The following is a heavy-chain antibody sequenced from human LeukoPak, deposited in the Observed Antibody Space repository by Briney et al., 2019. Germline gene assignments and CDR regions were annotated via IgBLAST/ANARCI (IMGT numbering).Heavy chain of an antibody. Sequence: GASVKVSCKASGYTFTSYYMHWVRQAPGQGLEWMGIIIPSGGSTSYAQKFQGRVTMTRDTSTSTVYMELGSLRSEDTAVYYCARWWDDGSGYSYLYGMDVWGQGTTVTVSS. CDR2: IIPSGGST. CDR3: ARWWDDGSGYSYLYGMDV. D-gene: IGHD3-22*01. V-gene: IGHV1-46*01. J-gene: IGHJ6*02. CDR1: GYTFTSYY.